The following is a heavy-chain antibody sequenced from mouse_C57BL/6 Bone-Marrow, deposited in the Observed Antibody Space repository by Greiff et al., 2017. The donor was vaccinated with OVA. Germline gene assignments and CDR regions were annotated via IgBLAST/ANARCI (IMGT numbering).Heavy chain of an antibody. CDR3: ARSWALDY. V-gene: IGHV2-2*01. Sequence: HVQLKESGPGLVQPSQSLSITCTVSGFSLTSYGVHWVRQSPGKGLEWLGVIWSGGSTDYNAAFISRLSISKDNSKSQVFFKMNSLQADDTAIYYCARSWALDYWGQGTTLTVSS. CDR1: GFSLTSYG. CDR2: IWSGGST. D-gene: IGHD4-1*01. J-gene: IGHJ2*01.